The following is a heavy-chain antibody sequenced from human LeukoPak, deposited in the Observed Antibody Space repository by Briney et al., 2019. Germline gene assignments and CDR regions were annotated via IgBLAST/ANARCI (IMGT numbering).Heavy chain of an antibody. CDR3: ARDRSSSSWYRDAFDI. D-gene: IGHD6-13*01. Sequence: GGSLRLSCAASGFTFSNYAMTWVRQAPGKGLEWVAVIWYDGSNKYYADSVKGRFTISRDNSKNTLYLQMNSLRAEDTAVYYCARDRSSSSWYRDAFDIWGQGTMVTVSS. CDR1: GFTFSNYA. J-gene: IGHJ3*02. V-gene: IGHV3-33*08. CDR2: IWYDGSNK.